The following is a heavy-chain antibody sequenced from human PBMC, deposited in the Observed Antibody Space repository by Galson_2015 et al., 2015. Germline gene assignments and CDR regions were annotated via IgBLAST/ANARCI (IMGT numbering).Heavy chain of an antibody. V-gene: IGHV3-23*01. Sequence: SLRLSCAASGFTFSSYSMNWVRQAPGKGLEWVSAISGSGGSTYYADSVKGRFTISRDNFKNTLYLQMNSLRAEDTAVYYCAKYGDYVPWYFDLWGRGTLVTVSS. CDR2: ISGSGGST. CDR1: GFTFSSYS. J-gene: IGHJ2*01. D-gene: IGHD4-17*01. CDR3: AKYGDYVPWYFDL.